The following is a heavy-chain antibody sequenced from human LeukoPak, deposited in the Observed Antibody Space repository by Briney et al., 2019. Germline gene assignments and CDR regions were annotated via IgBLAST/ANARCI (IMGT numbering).Heavy chain of an antibody. CDR2: ISSSGSTI. Sequence: PGGSLRLSCAASGFTFSSYSMNWVRQAPGKGLEWVSHISSSGSTIYYADSVKGRFTISRDNAKKSLYLQMNSLRAEDTAVYYCARDRLGYCSGGSCHSVDYWGQGTLVTVSS. CDR1: GFTFSSYS. D-gene: IGHD2-15*01. CDR3: ARDRLGYCSGGSCHSVDY. J-gene: IGHJ4*02. V-gene: IGHV3-48*01.